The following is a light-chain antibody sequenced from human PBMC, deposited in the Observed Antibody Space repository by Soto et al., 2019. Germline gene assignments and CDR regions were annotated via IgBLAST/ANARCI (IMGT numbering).Light chain of an antibody. CDR2: DAS. Sequence: DIQMTQSPSTLSASLGDRVTISCRASQGIDTSLAWYQQKPGKAPKLLIYDASNLESGVPSRFSGSGSGTDFTLTISHLQPDDSATYYCQQYENYWTFGQGTKVDIK. CDR3: QQYENYWT. CDR1: QGIDTS. J-gene: IGKJ1*01. V-gene: IGKV1-5*01.